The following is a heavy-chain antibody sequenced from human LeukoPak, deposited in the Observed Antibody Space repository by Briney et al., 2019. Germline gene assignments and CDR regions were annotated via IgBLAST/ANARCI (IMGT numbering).Heavy chain of an antibody. CDR2: ISAYNGNT. V-gene: IGHV1-18*01. CDR1: GYTFTSYG. J-gene: IGHJ4*02. Sequence: GASVKVSCKASGYTFTSYGISWVRQAPGQGLEWMGWISAYNGNTNYAQKLQGRVTMTTDTSTSTAYMELRSLRSDDTAVYYCARVHGVLAAAPRSYFDYWGQGTLVTVSS. D-gene: IGHD6-13*01. CDR3: ARVHGVLAAAPRSYFDY.